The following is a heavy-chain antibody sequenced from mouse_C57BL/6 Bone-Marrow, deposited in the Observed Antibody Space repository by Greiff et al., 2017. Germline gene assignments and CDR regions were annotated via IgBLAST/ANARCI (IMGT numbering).Heavy chain of an antibody. D-gene: IGHD1-1*01. J-gene: IGHJ2*01. V-gene: IGHV5-4*01. Sequence: EVQGVESGGGLVKPGGSLKLSCAASGFTFSSYAMSWVRQTPEKRLEWVATISDGGSYTYYPDNVKGRFTISRDNAKNNLYLQMSHLKSEDTAMYYCARGGGCYGRPSFDYWGQGTTLTVSS. CDR3: ARGGGCYGRPSFDY. CDR2: ISDGGSYT. CDR1: GFTFSSYA.